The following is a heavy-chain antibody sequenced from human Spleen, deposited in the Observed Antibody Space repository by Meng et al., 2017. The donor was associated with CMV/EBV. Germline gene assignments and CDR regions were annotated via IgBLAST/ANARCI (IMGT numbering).Heavy chain of an antibody. V-gene: IGHV3-7*01. D-gene: IGHD7-27*01. CDR1: GFTLRHYW. CDR3: ANPPAGDPLYYHYYGMDV. Sequence: GESLKISCAASGFTLRHYWMSWGRQAPGKGLEWVANIKFDGSEKHYLDSVKGRFTISRDNSKNTLYLQMNSLRAEDTAVYYCANPPAGDPLYYHYYGMDVWGQGTTVTVSS. CDR2: IKFDGSEK. J-gene: IGHJ6*02.